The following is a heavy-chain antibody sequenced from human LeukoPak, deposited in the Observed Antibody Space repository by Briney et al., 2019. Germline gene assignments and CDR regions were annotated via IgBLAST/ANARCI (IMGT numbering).Heavy chain of an antibody. V-gene: IGHV4-59*01. CDR1: GDSISSVY. J-gene: IGHJ5*02. CDR3: ARGKVAVGAGPNRGLAYGWPGWFDP. Sequence: SEALSLTCSVSGDSISSVYWSWIRQPPGKGLEWIGYMYYRGSSTYIASLKCRVSISLSTSRSQFSLTLHSVPAACSAIYYGARGKVAVGAGPNRGLAYGWPGWFDPGGQGTLVTVSS. D-gene: IGHD3-10*01. CDR2: MYYRGSS.